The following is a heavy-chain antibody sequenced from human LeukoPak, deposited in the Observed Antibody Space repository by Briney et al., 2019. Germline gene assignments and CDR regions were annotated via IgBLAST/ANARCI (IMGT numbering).Heavy chain of an antibody. CDR1: GFNFRTYS. CDR3: AKDRGGFVVVVAATYYFDY. V-gene: IGHV3-48*01. J-gene: IGHJ4*02. Sequence: GGSLRLSCAASGFNFRTYSMNWVRQAPGKGLEWVSYISSSSSTIYYADSVKGRFTISRDNSKNTLYLQMNSLRAEDTAVYYCAKDRGGFVVVVAATYYFDYWGQGTLVTVSS. CDR2: ISSSSSTI. D-gene: IGHD2-15*01.